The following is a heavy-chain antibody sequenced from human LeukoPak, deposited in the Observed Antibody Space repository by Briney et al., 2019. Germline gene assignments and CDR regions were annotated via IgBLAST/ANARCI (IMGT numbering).Heavy chain of an antibody. J-gene: IGHJ4*02. CDR1: GYTFTSYY. CDR3: ARDRGYYDSSGDSMY. D-gene: IGHD3-22*01. V-gene: IGHV1-46*01. CDR2: INPSGGST. Sequence: ASVKVSCKASGYTFTSYYMHWVRQAPGQGLEWMGIINPSGGSTSYAQKFQGRVTMTRDTSTSTVYMELSSLRSEDTAVYYCARDRGYYDSSGDSMYWGQGTLVTVSS.